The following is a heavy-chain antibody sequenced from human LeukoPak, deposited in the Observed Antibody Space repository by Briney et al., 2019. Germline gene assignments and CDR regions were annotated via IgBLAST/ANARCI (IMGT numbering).Heavy chain of an antibody. CDR2: ISAYNGNT. CDR3: ARDQSGEYYYDSSGYAFDY. Sequence: ASVKVSCKASGYTFTSYGISWVRQAPGQGLEWMGWISAYNGNTNYAQKLQGRVTMTTDTSTSTAYMELRSLRSDDTAVYYCARDQSGEYYYDSSGYAFDYWGQGTLVTVSS. CDR1: GYTFTSYG. D-gene: IGHD3-22*01. J-gene: IGHJ4*02. V-gene: IGHV1-18*01.